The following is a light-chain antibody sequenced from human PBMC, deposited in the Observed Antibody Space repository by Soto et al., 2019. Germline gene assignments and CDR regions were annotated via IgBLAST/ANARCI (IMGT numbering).Light chain of an antibody. CDR3: QQSFDSPHT. V-gene: IGKV1-39*01. CDR1: QSITTY. CDR2: AAS. J-gene: IGKJ2*01. Sequence: DFQMTQSPSSLSASVGDRVTITCRASQSITTYLNWYHQKPGMAPKLLIYAASNLQSGVPSRFSGSGYGTHFTLTISSLQPEAFATSWCQQSFDSPHTFGPGTRLEIK.